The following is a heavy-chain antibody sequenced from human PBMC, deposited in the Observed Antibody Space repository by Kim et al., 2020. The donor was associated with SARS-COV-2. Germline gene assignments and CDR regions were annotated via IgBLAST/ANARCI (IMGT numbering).Heavy chain of an antibody. V-gene: IGHV3-33*01. CDR3: ARDNWVGPTYYDILTGYYNQYYYYGMDV. J-gene: IGHJ6*02. CDR2: IWYDGSNK. CDR1: GFTFSSYG. D-gene: IGHD3-9*01. Sequence: GGSLRLSCAASGFTFSSYGMHWVRQAPGKGLEWVAVIWYDGSNKYYADSVKGRFTISRDNSKNTLYLQMNSLRAEDTAVYYCARDNWVGPTYYDILTGYYNQYYYYGMDVWGQGTTVTVSS.